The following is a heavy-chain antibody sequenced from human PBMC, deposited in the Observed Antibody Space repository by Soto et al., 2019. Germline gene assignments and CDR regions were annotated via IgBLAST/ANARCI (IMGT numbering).Heavy chain of an antibody. CDR2: INWNSGSI. CDR3: VKDESINWYSGHFRH. J-gene: IGHJ1*01. V-gene: IGHV3-9*01. CDR1: GFSFEDYA. Sequence: PGGSLRLSSAASGFSFEDYAMHWVRKIPGKGLEWVSGINWNSGSIGYGDSVKGRFAISRDNAKNSLHLQMNSLSAEDTAFYYCVKDESINWYSGHFRHWGQGTLVTVSS. D-gene: IGHD6-13*01.